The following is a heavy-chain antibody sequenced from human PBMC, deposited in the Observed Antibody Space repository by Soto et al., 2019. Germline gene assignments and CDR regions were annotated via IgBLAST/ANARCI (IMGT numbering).Heavy chain of an antibody. CDR2: INAGNGNT. V-gene: IGHV1-3*01. CDR3: ATAIADDAFDI. J-gene: IGHJ3*02. D-gene: IGHD2-2*01. CDR1: GYTFTIYA. Sequence: AXVKFSCNASGYTFTIYAMHWVRQSPGQRLEWMGWINAGNGNTKYSQKFQGRVTITRDTSASTAYMELSSLRSEDTAVYYCATAIADDAFDIWGRGTMVTVSS.